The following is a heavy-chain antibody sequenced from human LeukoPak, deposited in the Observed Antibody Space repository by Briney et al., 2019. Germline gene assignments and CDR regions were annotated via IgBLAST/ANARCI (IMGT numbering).Heavy chain of an antibody. J-gene: IGHJ4*02. CDR3: ASDSLYCSSTSSYLDY. CDR2: IIPIFGTA. D-gene: IGHD2-2*01. V-gene: IGHV1-69*13. Sequence: GASVKVSCKASGGTFSSYAISWVRQAPGQGLEWMGGIIPIFGTANYAQTLQGRVTITADESTSTAYMELSSLRSEDTDVYYCASDSLYCSSTSSYLDYWGPGTLVTVSS. CDR1: GGTFSSYA.